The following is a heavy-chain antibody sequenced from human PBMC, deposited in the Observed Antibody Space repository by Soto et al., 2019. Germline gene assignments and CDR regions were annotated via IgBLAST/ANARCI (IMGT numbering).Heavy chain of an antibody. CDR1: GYTFTGRY. CDR3: GRGRSGQLVVFY. CDR2: IGPANGDT. D-gene: IGHD1-26*01. J-gene: IGHJ4*02. Sequence: ASVKVSCKASGYTFTGRYIHWVRQAPGQGPEWMGEIGPANGDTRYGQKFQGRVTMTRDTSITTVYMELNNLRLDDTAIYYCGRGRSGQLVVFYWGQGTPVTVSS. V-gene: IGHV1-2*02.